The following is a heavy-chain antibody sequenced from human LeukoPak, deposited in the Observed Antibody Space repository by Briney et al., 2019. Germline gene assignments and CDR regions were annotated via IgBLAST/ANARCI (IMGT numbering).Heavy chain of an antibody. CDR2: IIPILGIA. CDR3: ARQSTVTRPLDY. CDR1: GGTFSSYA. J-gene: IGHJ4*02. Sequence: SVKVSCKASGGTFSSYAISWVRQAPGQGLEWMGRIIPILGIANYAQKFQGRVTITADKSTSTAYMELSSLRSEDTAVYYCARQSTVTRPLDYWGQGTLVTVSS. D-gene: IGHD4-11*01. V-gene: IGHV1-69*04.